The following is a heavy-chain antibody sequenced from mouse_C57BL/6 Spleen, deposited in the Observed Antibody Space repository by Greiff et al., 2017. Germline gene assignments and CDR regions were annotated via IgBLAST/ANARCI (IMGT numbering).Heavy chain of an antibody. V-gene: IGHV2-5*01. CDR1: GFSLTSYG. J-gene: IGHJ4*01. CDR2: IWRGGST. Sequence: QVQLQQSGPGLVQPSQSLSITCTVSGFSLTSYGVHWVRQSPGKGLEWLGVIWRGGSTDYYAAFMSRLSITKYNSKSQVFFKMNSLQASDTAIYYYAKGSDGVFYAMDYWGQGTSVTVSS. CDR3: AKGSDGVFYAMDY.